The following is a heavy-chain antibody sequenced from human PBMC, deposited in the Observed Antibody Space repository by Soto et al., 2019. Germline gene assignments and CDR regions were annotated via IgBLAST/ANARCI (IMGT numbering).Heavy chain of an antibody. D-gene: IGHD6-13*01. CDR1: GGSISSGGYY. CDR3: ARTTSAAGTNIWFDP. Sequence: QVQLQESGPGLVKPSQTLSLTCTVSGGSISSGGYYWSWIRQHPGKGLEWIGYIYYSGSTYYNPSLKSRVTISVDTSKNQFSLKLSSVTAADTAVYYCARTTSAAGTNIWFDPWGQGTLVTVSS. V-gene: IGHV4-31*03. J-gene: IGHJ5*02. CDR2: IYYSGST.